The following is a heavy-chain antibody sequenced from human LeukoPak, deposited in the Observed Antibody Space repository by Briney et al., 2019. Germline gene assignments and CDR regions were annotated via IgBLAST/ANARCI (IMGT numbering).Heavy chain of an antibody. CDR2: MSDIGPNT. CDR3: ARRLSLRFDAFAV. J-gene: IGHJ3*01. Sequence: ETLSLTCTVSGGSISSYYWTWIRQSPGKGLEWVSSMSDIGPNTYYADSVKGRFTISRDTSKNTLLLQMNSLRGDDTALYFCARRLSLRFDAFAVWGPGTVVTVSS. V-gene: IGHV3-23*01. D-gene: IGHD3-3*01. CDR1: GGSISSYY.